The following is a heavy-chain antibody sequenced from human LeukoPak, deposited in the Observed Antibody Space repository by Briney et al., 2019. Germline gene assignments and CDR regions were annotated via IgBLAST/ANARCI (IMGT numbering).Heavy chain of an antibody. J-gene: IGHJ6*02. CDR1: GFTFSSYA. D-gene: IGHD3-10*01. CDR2: ISGSGGST. V-gene: IGHV3-23*01. CDR3: AKAPDDYYGSGRPYYGMDV. Sequence: PGGSLRLSCAASGFTFSSYAMSWVRQAPGKGLEWVSAISGSGGSTYYADSVKGRFTISRDNSKNTLYLQMNSLRAEDTAVYYCAKAPDDYYGSGRPYYGMDVWGQGTTVTVSS.